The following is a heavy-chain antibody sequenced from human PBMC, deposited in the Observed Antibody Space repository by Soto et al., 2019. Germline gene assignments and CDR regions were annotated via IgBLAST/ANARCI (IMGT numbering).Heavy chain of an antibody. CDR1: GGSFSGYY. D-gene: IGHD3-16*02. CDR2: INHSGST. V-gene: IGHV4-34*01. CDR3: ARGPSGDYVWGSYRSRTTFDY. Sequence: AETLSLTCAVYGGSFSGYYWSWIRQPPGKGLEWIGEINHSGSTNYNPSLKSRVTISLDTSKNQFSLKLSSVTAADTAVYYCARGPSGDYVWGSYRSRTTFDYWGQGTLVTAPQ. J-gene: IGHJ4*02.